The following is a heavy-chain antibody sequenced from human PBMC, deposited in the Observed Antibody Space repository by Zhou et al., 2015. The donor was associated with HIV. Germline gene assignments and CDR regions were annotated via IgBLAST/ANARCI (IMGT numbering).Heavy chain of an antibody. CDR3: ARDRSDGTRVSYYYYGMDV. CDR2: IIPIFGTA. D-gene: IGHD2-2*01. J-gene: IGHJ6*02. CDR1: GGTFSSYA. V-gene: IGHV1-69*01. Sequence: QVQLVQSGAEVKKPGSSVKVSCKASGGTFSSYAISWVRQAPGQGLEWMGGIIPIFGTANYAQKFQGRVTITADESTSTAYMELSSLRSEDTAVYYCARDRSDGTRVSYYYYGMDVWGQGTTVTVSS.